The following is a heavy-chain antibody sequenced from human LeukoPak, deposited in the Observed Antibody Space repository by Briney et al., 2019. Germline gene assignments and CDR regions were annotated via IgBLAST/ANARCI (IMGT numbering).Heavy chain of an antibody. D-gene: IGHD4-23*01. CDR3: ARGNSDAFDI. CDR2: IWCDGSYK. J-gene: IGHJ3*02. CDR1: GFTFSNYA. V-gene: IGHV3-33*01. Sequence: GGSLKISCAASGFTFSNYAMHWVRQAPGKGLEWMAIIWCDGSYKYYADSVKGRFTISRDNSKNTLYLQVNSLTAEDTAVYYCARGNSDAFDIWGHGTMVTVSS.